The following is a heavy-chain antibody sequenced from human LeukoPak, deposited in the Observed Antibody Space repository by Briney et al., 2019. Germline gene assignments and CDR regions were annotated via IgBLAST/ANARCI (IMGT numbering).Heavy chain of an antibody. D-gene: IGHD1-26*01. V-gene: IGHV4-34*01. J-gene: IGHJ4*02. CDR3: ARGRIVGAPSLNY. CDR2: INHSGST. Sequence: PSETLSLTCAVYGGSVSGYYWSWIRQPPGKGLEWIGEINHSGSTNYNPSLKSRVTISVDTSKNQFSLELSSVTAADTAVYYCARGRIVGAPSLNYWGQGTLVTVSS. CDR1: GGSVSGYY.